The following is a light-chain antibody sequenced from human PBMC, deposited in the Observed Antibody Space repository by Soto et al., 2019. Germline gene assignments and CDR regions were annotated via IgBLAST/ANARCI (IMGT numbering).Light chain of an antibody. CDR2: WAS. CDR1: QSVLSNANNKNY. Sequence: DIVMTQSPDSLAVSLGERATINCKSSQSVLSNANNKNYLDWYQQKPGQPPKLLFYWASTRESGVPDRFTGSGSGTDFTLTISSLQAEDVAAYYCRQYYNAPLTFGGGTKVEIK. V-gene: IGKV4-1*01. J-gene: IGKJ4*01. CDR3: RQYYNAPLT.